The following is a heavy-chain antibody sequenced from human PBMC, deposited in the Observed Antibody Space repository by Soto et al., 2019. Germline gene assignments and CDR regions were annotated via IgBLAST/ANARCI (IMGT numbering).Heavy chain of an antibody. CDR2: ISDSGSTI. CDR3: ARGNRGLLY. D-gene: IGHD3-10*01. Sequence: GGSLRLSCAASGFTVSSNYMTWVRQAPGKGPEWVSYISDSGSTIYYADSVKGRFTISRDNDKNSLYLQMNSLRAEDTAVYYCARGNRGLLYWGQGTLVTVSS. V-gene: IGHV3-48*01. J-gene: IGHJ4*02. CDR1: GFTVSSNY.